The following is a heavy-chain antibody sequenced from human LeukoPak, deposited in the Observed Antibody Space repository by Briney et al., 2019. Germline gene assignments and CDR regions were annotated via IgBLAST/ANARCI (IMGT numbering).Heavy chain of an antibody. Sequence: ASVKVSCKASGYTFTGYYMHWVRQAPGQGLEWMGWINPNSGGTNYAQKFQGRVTMTRDTSISTAYMELSRLRSDDTAVYYCARSYTVVEPSDYWGQGTLVTVSS. V-gene: IGHV1-2*02. CDR3: ARSYTVVEPSDY. D-gene: IGHD2-21*01. CDR2: INPNSGGT. CDR1: GYTFTGYY. J-gene: IGHJ4*02.